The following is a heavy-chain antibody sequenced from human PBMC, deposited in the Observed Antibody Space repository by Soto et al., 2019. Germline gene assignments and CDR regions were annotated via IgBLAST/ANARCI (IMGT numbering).Heavy chain of an antibody. D-gene: IGHD6-6*01. Sequence: SVKVSCKASGYTFTSYGISWVRQAPGQGLEWMGWISAYNGNTNYAQKLQGRVTMTTDTSTSTAYMELRSLRSDDTAVYYCARELEYSGSSVVGDFDYWGQGTLVTVSS. V-gene: IGHV1-18*01. J-gene: IGHJ4*02. CDR2: ISAYNGNT. CDR3: ARELEYSGSSVVGDFDY. CDR1: GYTFTSYG.